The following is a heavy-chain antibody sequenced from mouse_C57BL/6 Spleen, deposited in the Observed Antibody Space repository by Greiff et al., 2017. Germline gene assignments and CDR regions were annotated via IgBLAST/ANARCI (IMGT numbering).Heavy chain of an antibody. J-gene: IGHJ4*01. V-gene: IGHV1-69*01. D-gene: IGHD1-1*01. CDR3: ARLLLDYYGSSPNARDY. Sequence: QVQLKESGAELVMPGASVKLSCKASGYTFTSYWMHWVKQRPGQGLEWIGEIDPSDSYTNYNQKFKGKSTLTVDKSSSTAYMQLSSLTSEDSAVYYCARLLLDYYGSSPNARDYWGQGTSVTVSS. CDR2: IDPSDSYT. CDR1: GYTFTSYW.